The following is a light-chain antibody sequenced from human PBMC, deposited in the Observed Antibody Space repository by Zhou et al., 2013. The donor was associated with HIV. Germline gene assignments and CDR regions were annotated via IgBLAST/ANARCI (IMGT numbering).Light chain of an antibody. CDR2: AAS. CDR1: QSISTF. CDR3: QQYNTYPIT. Sequence: DIQMTQSPSSLSASVGDRVTITCRASQSISTFLTWYQQKSGKAPKLLIYAASILQSGVPSRFSGSASGAEFTLTISSLQPDDYATYYCQQYNTYPITFGQGTRLEI. V-gene: IGKV1-39*01. J-gene: IGKJ5*01.